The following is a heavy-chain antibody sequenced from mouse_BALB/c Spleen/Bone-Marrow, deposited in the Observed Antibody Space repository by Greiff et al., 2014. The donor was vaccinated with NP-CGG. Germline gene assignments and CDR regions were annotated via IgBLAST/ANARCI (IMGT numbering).Heavy chain of an antibody. Sequence: EVQLQQSGGGLVQPGGSLKLSCAASGFDFSRYWMSWVRQAPGKGPEWIGEINPDSKTINYSPSLKDKFIISRDNAKNTLYLQMNKVRSEDTALYYCARLGYYGGFAYWGQGTLVTVSA. J-gene: IGHJ3*01. V-gene: IGHV4-1*02. D-gene: IGHD2-3*01. CDR3: ARLGYYGGFAY. CDR1: GFDFSRYW. CDR2: INPDSKTI.